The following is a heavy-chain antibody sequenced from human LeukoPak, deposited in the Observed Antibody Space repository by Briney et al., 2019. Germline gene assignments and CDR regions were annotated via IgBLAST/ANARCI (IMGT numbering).Heavy chain of an antibody. D-gene: IGHD3-10*01. Sequence: SGTPSLTCAVSGGSTSSSNSWSWVRQPPGKGLEWIGEIYHSGSTNYNPSLKSRVTISADKSKNQFSLKLSSVTAADTAVYYCATGGSGSYTIDYWGQGTLVTVSS. V-gene: IGHV4-4*02. CDR2: IYHSGST. CDR3: ATGGSGSYTIDY. J-gene: IGHJ4*02. CDR1: GGSTSSSNS.